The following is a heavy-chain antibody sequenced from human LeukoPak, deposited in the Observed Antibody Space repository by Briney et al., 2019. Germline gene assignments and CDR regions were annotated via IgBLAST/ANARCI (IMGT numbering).Heavy chain of an antibody. Sequence: GGSLRLSCTVSGFTVSSNSMSWVRQALGKGLEWVSFIYSDNTHYSDSVKGRFTISRDNSKNTLYLQMNSLRAEDTAVYYCARGPTTVVRTFDYWGQGTLVTVSS. J-gene: IGHJ4*02. V-gene: IGHV3-53*01. CDR2: IYSDNT. CDR3: ARGPTTVVRTFDY. D-gene: IGHD4-23*01. CDR1: GFTVSSNS.